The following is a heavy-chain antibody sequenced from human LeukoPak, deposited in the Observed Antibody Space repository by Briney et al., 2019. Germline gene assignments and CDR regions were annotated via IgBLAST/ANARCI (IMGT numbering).Heavy chain of an antibody. V-gene: IGHV5-51*01. Sequence: GESLKISCKGSGYNFITNWIGWVRQMPGQGLEWMGIIYPGDSDTRYSPSFQGQVTISADRSISTAYLQWSSLKASDTAMYYRASQGFMSGRAYFQYWGQGTLVTVSS. D-gene: IGHD3-9*01. CDR2: IYPGDSDT. J-gene: IGHJ1*01. CDR3: ASQGFMSGRAYFQY. CDR1: GYNFITNW.